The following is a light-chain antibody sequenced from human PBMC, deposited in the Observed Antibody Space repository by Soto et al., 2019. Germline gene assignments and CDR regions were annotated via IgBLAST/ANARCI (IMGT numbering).Light chain of an antibody. CDR3: QQRSNWPPT. CDR2: DAS. J-gene: IGKJ1*01. V-gene: IGKV3-11*01. Sequence: MKQSPATLSVYQGERATLSCWASQSVSSYLAWFQQKPGQAPRLLIYDASNRATGIPARFSGSGSGTDFTLTISSLEPEDFAVYYCQQRSNWPPTFGQGTIVDIK. CDR1: QSVSSY.